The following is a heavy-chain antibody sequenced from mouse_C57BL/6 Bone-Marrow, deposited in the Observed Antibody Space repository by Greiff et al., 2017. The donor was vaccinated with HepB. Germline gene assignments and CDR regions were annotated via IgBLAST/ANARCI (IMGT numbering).Heavy chain of an antibody. CDR3: ERRGGSGRSWFAY. D-gene: IGHD1-1*01. CDR2: INPSTGGT. J-gene: IGHJ3*01. V-gene: IGHV1-42*01. Sequence: VQLTESGPELVKPGASVKISCKASGYSFTGYYMNWVKHSPETSLEWIGEINPSTGGTTYNQKFKAKATLTVDKSSSTAYIQLKSLTSEVSAVYYCERRGGSGRSWFAYWGQGTLVTVSA. CDR1: GYSFTGYY.